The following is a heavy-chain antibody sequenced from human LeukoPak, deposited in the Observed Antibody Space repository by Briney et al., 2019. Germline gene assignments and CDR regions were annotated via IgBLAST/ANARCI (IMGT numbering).Heavy chain of an antibody. CDR3: ARTGAYSGTGPSRAFDI. D-gene: IGHD2-21*01. V-gene: IGHV4-4*09. J-gene: IGHJ3*02. CDR2: IYASGNT. Sequence: PSETLSLTCSLSGGSISNYYWSWIRQPPGKGLEWIARIYASGNTEYNPSLKSRVTISLGTSNNQFSLRLTSVTASDTAVYYCARTGAYSGTGPSRAFDICGQETVVTVSS. CDR1: GGSISNYY.